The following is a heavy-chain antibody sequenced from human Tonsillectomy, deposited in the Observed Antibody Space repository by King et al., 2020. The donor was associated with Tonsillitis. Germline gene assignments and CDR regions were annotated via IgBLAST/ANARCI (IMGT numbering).Heavy chain of an antibody. CDR1: RFTFSSFS. Sequence: GGGVVQPGRSLRLSCAASRFTFSSFSMHWVRQTPVKGLEWVAVISYDGSKISYADSVRGRFTISRDNSKNTLSLQLNSLRTEDTAVYYCARDGHTTDTHTFDMWGQGTMVTVSS. D-gene: IGHD2-15*01. J-gene: IGHJ3*02. V-gene: IGHV3-30*03. CDR3: ARDGHTTDTHTFDM. CDR2: ISYDGSKI.